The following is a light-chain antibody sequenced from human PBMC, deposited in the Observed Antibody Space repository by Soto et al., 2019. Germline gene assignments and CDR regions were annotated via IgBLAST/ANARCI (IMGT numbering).Light chain of an antibody. V-gene: IGLV1-40*01. Sequence: QSVLTQPPSVSVAPGQRITLSCTGSSSNVGAGYEVHWYQQLPGTAPKLLIYDSINRPSGVPDRFSGSKSGTSASLAITGLQAEDEADYYCQSYDSSLSGAVFGGGTKLTVL. J-gene: IGLJ3*02. CDR2: DSI. CDR3: QSYDSSLSGAV. CDR1: SSNVGAGYE.